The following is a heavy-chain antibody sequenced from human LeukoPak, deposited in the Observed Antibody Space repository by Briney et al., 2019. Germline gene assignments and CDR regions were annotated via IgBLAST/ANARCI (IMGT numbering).Heavy chain of an antibody. V-gene: IGHV3-23*01. CDR2: IRGSGGST. CDR3: TKESGYCSGGSCYSEYYFDY. J-gene: IGHJ4*02. Sequence: GGSLRLSCAASGFTFSSYAMSWVRQAPGKGLEWVSGIRGSGGSTYYADSVKGRFTISRDNSKNTLYLQMNRQRAEDTAVYYCTKESGYCSGGSCYSEYYFDYWGQGTLVTVSS. D-gene: IGHD2-15*01. CDR1: GFTFSSYA.